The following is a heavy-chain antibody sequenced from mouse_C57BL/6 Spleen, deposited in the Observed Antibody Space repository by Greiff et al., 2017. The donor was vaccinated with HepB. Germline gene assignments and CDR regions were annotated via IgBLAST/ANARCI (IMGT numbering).Heavy chain of an antibody. V-gene: IGHV5-17*01. D-gene: IGHD1-1*01. Sequence: LVESGGGLVKPGGSLKLSCAASGFTFSDYGMHWVRQAPEKGLEWVAYISSGSSTIYYADTVKGRFTISRDNAKNTLFLQMTSLRSEDTAMYYCARTTTYYFDYWGQGTTLTVSS. CDR3: ARTTTYYFDY. J-gene: IGHJ2*01. CDR1: GFTFSDYG. CDR2: ISSGSSTI.